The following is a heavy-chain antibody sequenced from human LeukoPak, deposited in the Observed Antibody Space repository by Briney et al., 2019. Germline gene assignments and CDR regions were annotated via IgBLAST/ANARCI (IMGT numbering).Heavy chain of an antibody. CDR1: GFTFSSYA. D-gene: IGHD3-22*01. J-gene: IGHJ3*02. CDR3: AQSSGSSGYYSAGAFDI. CDR2: ISSNGGST. Sequence: GGSLRLSCAASGFTFSSYAMHWVRQAPGKGLEYVSAISSNGGSTYYANSVKGRFTISRDNSKNTLYLQMGSPRAVDMAVYYCAQSSGSSGYYSAGAFDIWGQGTMVTVSS. V-gene: IGHV3-64*01.